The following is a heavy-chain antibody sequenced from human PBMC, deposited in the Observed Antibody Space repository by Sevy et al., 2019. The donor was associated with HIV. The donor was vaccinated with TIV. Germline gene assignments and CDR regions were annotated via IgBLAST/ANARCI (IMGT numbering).Heavy chain of an antibody. CDR3: ARHGSRGSSWYSGHYYYYYMDV. D-gene: IGHD6-13*01. J-gene: IGHJ6*03. CDR2: IDPSDSYT. V-gene: IGHV5-10-1*01. Sequence: GESLKISCKGSGYSFTSYWISWVRQMPGKGLEWMGRIDPSDSYTNYSPSFQGHVPISADKSISTAYLQWSSLKASDTAMYYCARHGSRGSSWYSGHYYYYYMDVWGKGTTVTVSS. CDR1: GYSFTSYW.